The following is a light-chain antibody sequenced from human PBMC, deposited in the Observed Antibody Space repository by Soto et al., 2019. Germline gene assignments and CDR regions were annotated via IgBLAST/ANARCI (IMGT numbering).Light chain of an antibody. J-gene: IGKJ5*01. CDR2: YAS. V-gene: IGKV3-11*01. CDR1: QSINRY. CDR3: QQRSNWPAN. Sequence: IVLTQSPATLSLSPGERATLSCRASQSINRYLAWYQQKPGQAPRLLIYYASNRATGIPARFSGSGSGTDFTLTISNLEPEDFAVYYCQQRSNWPANFGQGTRLEIK.